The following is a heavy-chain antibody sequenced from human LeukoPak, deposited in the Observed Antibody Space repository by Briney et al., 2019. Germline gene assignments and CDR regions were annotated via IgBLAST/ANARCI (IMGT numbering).Heavy chain of an antibody. J-gene: IGHJ4*02. CDR1: GGTFSSYA. CDR2: IIPIFGTA. V-gene: IGHV1-69*01. Sequence: ASVKVSCKASGGTFSSYAISWVRQAPGQGLEWMGGIIPIFGTANYAQKFQGRVTITADESTSTAYMELSSLRSEDTAVYYCARRVGSSSRLGYFDYWGQGTLVTVSS. D-gene: IGHD6-13*01. CDR3: ARRVGSSSRLGYFDY.